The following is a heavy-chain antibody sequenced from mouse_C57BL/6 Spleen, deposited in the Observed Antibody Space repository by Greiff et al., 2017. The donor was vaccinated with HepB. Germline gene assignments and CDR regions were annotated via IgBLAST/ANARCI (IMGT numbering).Heavy chain of an antibody. J-gene: IGHJ1*03. Sequence: QVQLQQPGAALVKPGASVKLSCKASGYTFTSYWMHWVKQRPGRGLEWIGRIAPNSGGTKYNEKFKSKATLTGDKHSSTAYMQLSSLTSEDSEVYYCAREDGYPYWYVDVWGTGTTVTVAA. CDR3: AREDGYPYWYVDV. V-gene: IGHV1-72*01. D-gene: IGHD2-3*01. CDR2: IAPNSGGT. CDR1: GYTFTSYW.